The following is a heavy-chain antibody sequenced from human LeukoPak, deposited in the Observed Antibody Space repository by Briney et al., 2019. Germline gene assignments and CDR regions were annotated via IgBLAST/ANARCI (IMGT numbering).Heavy chain of an antibody. CDR2: ISYDGSNK. J-gene: IGHJ4*02. D-gene: IGHD6-6*01. CDR1: GFTFSSYW. CDR3: AAYSSCDY. Sequence: GGSLRLSCVASGFTFSSYWMSWVRQAPGKGLEWVAVISYDGSNKYYADSVKGRFTVSRDNSKNTLYLQMNSLRAEDTAVYYCAAYSSCDYWGQGALVTVSS. V-gene: IGHV3-30*14.